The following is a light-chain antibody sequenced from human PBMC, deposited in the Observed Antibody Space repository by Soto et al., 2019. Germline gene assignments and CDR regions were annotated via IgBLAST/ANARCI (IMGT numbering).Light chain of an antibody. J-gene: IGKJ4*01. CDR3: QQSYSTPLT. CDR1: QSISSY. CDR2: AAS. V-gene: IGKV1-39*01. Sequence: DIPMTQSPSSLSASVGDRVTITCRASQSISSYLNWYQQKPGKDPKLLIYAASSLQSGVPSRFSGSGSGTDFTLTISSLQPEDFATYYCQQSYSTPLTFGGGTKVEIK.